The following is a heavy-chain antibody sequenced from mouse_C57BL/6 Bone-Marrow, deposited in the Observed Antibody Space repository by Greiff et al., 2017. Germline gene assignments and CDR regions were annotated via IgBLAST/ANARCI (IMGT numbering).Heavy chain of an antibody. J-gene: IGHJ4*01. D-gene: IGHD1-1*02. V-gene: IGHV1-53*01. CDR3: ACKNYGYAMDY. Sequence: QVQLQQPGTELVKPGASVKLSCKASGYTFTSYWMHWVKQRPGQGLEWIGNINPSNGGHNYNEKFKSKATLTVDKSSSTAYMQLSSLTSENSAVYYCACKNYGYAMDYWGQGTSVTVSS. CDR1: GYTFTSYW. CDR2: INPSNGGH.